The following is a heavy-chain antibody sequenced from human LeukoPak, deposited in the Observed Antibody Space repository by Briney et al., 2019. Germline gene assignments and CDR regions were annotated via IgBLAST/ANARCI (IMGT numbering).Heavy chain of an antibody. J-gene: IGHJ4*02. Sequence: KPSETLSLTCTVSGGSTSSYYWSWIRQPPGKGLEWIGYIYYSGSTNYNPSLKSRVTISVDTSKNQFSLKLSSVTAADTAVYYCARDLYSSGWYGERYFDYWGQGTLVTVSS. D-gene: IGHD6-19*01. V-gene: IGHV4-59*01. CDR1: GGSTSSYY. CDR2: IYYSGST. CDR3: ARDLYSSGWYGERYFDY.